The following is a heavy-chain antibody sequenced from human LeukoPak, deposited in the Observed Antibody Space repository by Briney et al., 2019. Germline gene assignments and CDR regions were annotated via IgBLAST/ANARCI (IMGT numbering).Heavy chain of an antibody. D-gene: IGHD2-2*01. CDR2: ISSSSSTT. J-gene: IGHJ3*02. CDR1: GFTFSSYS. V-gene: IGHV3-48*01. CDR3: AKVDAYCSSTSCSTDAFDI. Sequence: PGGSLRLSCAASGFTFSSYSMNWVRQAPGKGLGWVSYISSSSSTTYYADSVKGRFTISRDNSKNSLYLQMNRLRAEETAVYSCAKVDAYCSSTSCSTDAFDIWGQGTMVTVSS.